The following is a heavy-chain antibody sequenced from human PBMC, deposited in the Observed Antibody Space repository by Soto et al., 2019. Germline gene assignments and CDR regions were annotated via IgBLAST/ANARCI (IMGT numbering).Heavy chain of an antibody. J-gene: IGHJ6*03. CDR3: ARVLGYCSSTSCYEMDYYYYMDV. CDR2: INHSGST. Sequence: QVQLQQWGAGLLKPSETLSLTCAVYGGSFSGYYWSWIRQPPGKGLEWIGEINHSGSTNYNPSLKSRVTISVDTSKNQFSLKLSSVTAADTAVYYCARVLGYCSSTSCYEMDYYYYMDVLGKGTTVTVSS. V-gene: IGHV4-34*01. D-gene: IGHD2-2*01. CDR1: GGSFSGYY.